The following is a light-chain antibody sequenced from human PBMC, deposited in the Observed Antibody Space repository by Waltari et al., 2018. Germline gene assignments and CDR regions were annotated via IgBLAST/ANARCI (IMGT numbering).Light chain of an antibody. CDR1: DLGGKT. V-gene: IGLV3-21*04. CDR2: FNT. CDR3: QLWDDETDQRV. Sequence: SFVLTQPPSVSVAPGKTARLTCGGHDLGGKTGHWFQQKPGQAPVLVIYFNTDRPSGIPGRVSASLSGNTATLTISRVDAGDEADYYCQLWDDETDQRVFGGGTKLTVL. J-gene: IGLJ3*02.